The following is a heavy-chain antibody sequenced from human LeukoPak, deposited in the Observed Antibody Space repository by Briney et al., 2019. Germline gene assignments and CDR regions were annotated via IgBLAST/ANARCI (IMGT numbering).Heavy chain of an antibody. CDR3: ARGGSIAENWFDP. Sequence: ASVKVSCKASGYTFTSYAMNWMRQAPGKGLEWMGWINTNTGNPTYAQGFTGRFVFSLDTSVSTAYLQISSLKAEDTAVYYCARGGSIAENWFDPWGQGTLVTVSS. V-gene: IGHV7-4-1*02. CDR2: INTNTGNP. D-gene: IGHD6-13*01. CDR1: GYTFTSYA. J-gene: IGHJ5*02.